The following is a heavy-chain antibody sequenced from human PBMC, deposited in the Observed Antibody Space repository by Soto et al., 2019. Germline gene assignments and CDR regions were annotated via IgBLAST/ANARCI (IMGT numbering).Heavy chain of an antibody. V-gene: IGHV3-33*01. D-gene: IGHD1-1*01. CDR2: IWYDGSNK. Sequence: QVQLEESGGGVVQPGRSLRLSCAASGFTFTSYGLHWVGQAPGKGLEWVAGIWYDGSNKYYADSVKGRFTISRDNSKNTLYLQMNSLRAEDTAVYYCARDTYKMNYWGQGTLVTVSS. CDR1: GFTFTSYG. J-gene: IGHJ4*02. CDR3: ARDTYKMNY.